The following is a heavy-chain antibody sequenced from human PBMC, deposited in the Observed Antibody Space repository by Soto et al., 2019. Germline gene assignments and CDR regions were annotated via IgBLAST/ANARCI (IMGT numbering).Heavy chain of an antibody. CDR3: ARELGAAGHGHYYYGMDV. CDR1: GYTFTGYY. V-gene: IGHV1-2*04. D-gene: IGHD6-13*01. J-gene: IGHJ6*02. CDR2: INPNSGGT. Sequence: ASVKVSCKASGYTFTGYYMHWVRQASGQGLEWMGWINPNSGGTNYAQKFQGWVTMTRDTSISTAYMELSRLRSDDTAVYYCARELGAAGHGHYYYGMDVWGQGTTVTVS.